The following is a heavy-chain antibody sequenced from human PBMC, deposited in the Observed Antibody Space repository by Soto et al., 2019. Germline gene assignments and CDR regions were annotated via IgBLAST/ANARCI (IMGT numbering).Heavy chain of an antibody. CDR2: INHSGST. Sequence: PSETLSLTCAVYGGSFSGYYWSWIRQPPGKGLEWIGEINHSGSTNYNPSLKSRVTISVDTSKNQFSPKLSSVTAADTAVYYCARLMGFTVTTYNRGYDLWGRGNLVTVS. V-gene: IGHV4-34*01. J-gene: IGHJ2*01. CDR1: GGSFSGYY. CDR3: ARLMGFTVTTYNRGYDL. D-gene: IGHD4-17*01.